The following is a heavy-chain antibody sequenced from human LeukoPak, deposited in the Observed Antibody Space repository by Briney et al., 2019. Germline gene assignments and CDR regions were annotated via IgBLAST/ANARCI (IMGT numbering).Heavy chain of an antibody. CDR1: GGSISSYY. J-gene: IGHJ5*02. Sequence: PSETLSLTCTVSGGSISSYYWSWIRQPPGKGVEWIGYIYYSGSTNYNPSLKSRVTISVDTSKNQFSLKLSSVTAADTAVYYCARVLQTIFGVVTLYFDPWGQGTLVTVSS. D-gene: IGHD3-3*01. CDR2: IYYSGST. CDR3: ARVLQTIFGVVTLYFDP. V-gene: IGHV4-59*01.